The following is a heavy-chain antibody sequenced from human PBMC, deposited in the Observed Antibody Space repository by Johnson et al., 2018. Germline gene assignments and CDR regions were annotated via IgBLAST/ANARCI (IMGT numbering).Heavy chain of an antibody. V-gene: IGHV1-69*02. D-gene: IGHD1-26*01. CDR1: GGTFSSYT. CDR3: ARGYSGGSYAAFDI. Sequence: QVQLVQSGAEVKKPVSSVKVSCKASGGTFSSYTISWVRQAPGQGLEWMGRIIPILGIANYAQKFQGRVTITADKSTSTAYMGLGSLRSEDTAVYYCARGYSGGSYAAFDIWGQGTMVTVSS. CDR2: IIPILGIA. J-gene: IGHJ3*02.